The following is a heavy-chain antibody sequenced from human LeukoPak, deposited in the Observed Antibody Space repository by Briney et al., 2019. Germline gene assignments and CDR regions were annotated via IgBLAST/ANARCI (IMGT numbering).Heavy chain of an antibody. CDR3: ARGPFLAITGDYYYYMDV. V-gene: IGHV1-8*03. CDR1: GYTFTSYD. CDR2: MNPNSGNT. D-gene: IGHD1-20*01. Sequence: ALVKVSCKASGYTFTSYDINWVRQATGQGLEWMGWMNPNSGNTGYAQKFQGRVTITRNTSISTAYMELSSLRSEDTAVYYCARGPFLAITGDYYYYMDVWGKGTTVTVSS. J-gene: IGHJ6*03.